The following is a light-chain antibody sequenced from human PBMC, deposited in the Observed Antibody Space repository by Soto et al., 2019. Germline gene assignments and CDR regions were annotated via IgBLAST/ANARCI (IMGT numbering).Light chain of an antibody. CDR1: QSVSSSY. V-gene: IGKV3-20*01. CDR2: AAS. Sequence: EIVLTQSPGTLSLSPGERATLSCRASQSVSSSYLAWYQQKPCQAPRPLIYAASSMAIGIPDRFSGSGSVTDFTLTIIILEPEDLAVYYCQPYGSSPWPFGQGTKVEIK. CDR3: QPYGSSPWP. J-gene: IGKJ1*01.